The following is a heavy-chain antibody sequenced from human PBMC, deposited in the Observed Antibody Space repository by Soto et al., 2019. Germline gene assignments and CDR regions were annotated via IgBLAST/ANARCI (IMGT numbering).Heavy chain of an antibody. CDR3: ARQRTSVVTQAYFDV. D-gene: IGHD2-21*02. CDR2: IYHAGSV. CDR1: GYSIASGYY. V-gene: IGHV4-38-2*01. Sequence: SETLSLTCAVSGYSIASGYYWAWIRQSPGKGLEWIGSIYHAGSVYYNPSLNSRVAVSLDTSKNHFSLKLKSVTAADTALYFCARQRTSVVTQAYFDVWGPGSLVTVSS. J-gene: IGHJ4*02.